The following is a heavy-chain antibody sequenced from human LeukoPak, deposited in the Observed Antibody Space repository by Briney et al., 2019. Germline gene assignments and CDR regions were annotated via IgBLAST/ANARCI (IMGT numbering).Heavy chain of an antibody. CDR3: AKNRDSSSWYIDY. D-gene: IGHD6-13*01. CDR1: GFTFGNYW. J-gene: IGHJ4*02. CDR2: ISGSGGST. V-gene: IGHV3-23*01. Sequence: GGSLRLSCAASGFTFGNYWMSWVRQAPGKGLEWVSAISGSGGSTYYADSVKGRFTISRDNSKNTLYLQMNSLRAEDTAVYYCAKNRDSSSWYIDYWGQGTLVTVSS.